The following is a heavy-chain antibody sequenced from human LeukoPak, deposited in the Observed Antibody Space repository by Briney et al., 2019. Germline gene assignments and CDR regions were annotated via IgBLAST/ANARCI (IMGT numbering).Heavy chain of an antibody. J-gene: IGHJ6*03. D-gene: IGHD3-16*02. Sequence: NPGGSLRLSCAASGFTFSSHTMHWVRQAPGKGLEWVSSITPSSTYTYYGDSVKGRFTISRDNVDKSLNLQMTGLRGDDTAVYFCARGPIYRYRLGVYQDHYYFYMDVWGKGTTVSVSS. CDR2: ITPSSTYT. V-gene: IGHV3-21*01. CDR1: GFTFSSHT. CDR3: ARGPIYRYRLGVYQDHYYFYMDV.